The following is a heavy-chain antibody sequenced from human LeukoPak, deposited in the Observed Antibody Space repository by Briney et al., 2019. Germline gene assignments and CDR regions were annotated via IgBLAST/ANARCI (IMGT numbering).Heavy chain of an antibody. CDR2: IYYSGST. V-gene: IGHV4-39*01. J-gene: IGHJ6*03. Sequence: SETLSLTCTVSGGSISSSSYYWGWIRQPPGKGLEWIGSIYYSGSTYYNPSLKSRVTISVDTSKNQFSPKLSSVTAADTAVYYCARHPMSPYGLVMDVWGKGTTVTVSS. CDR3: ARHPMSPYGLVMDV. CDR1: GGSISSSSYY. D-gene: IGHD3-10*01.